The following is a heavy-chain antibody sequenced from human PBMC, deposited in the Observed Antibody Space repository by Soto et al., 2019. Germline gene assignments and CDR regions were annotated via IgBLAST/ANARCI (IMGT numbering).Heavy chain of an antibody. CDR2: INPDSGRT. J-gene: IGHJ6*01. CDR1: GYTFTGYY. Sequence: QVQLVQSGPVVGKPGASVKVSCKASGYTFTGYYLHWVRQAPGQGLEWMGYINPDSGRTRYAQKFQGTVTMTRDTSITTAYLELSSLKYDDSAIFYCALSFSQTNIDVWGQGTTVIVSS. V-gene: IGHV1-2*02. CDR3: ALSFSQTNIDV.